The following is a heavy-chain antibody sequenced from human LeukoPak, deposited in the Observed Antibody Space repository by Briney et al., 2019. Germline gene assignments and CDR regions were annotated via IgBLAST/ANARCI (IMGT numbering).Heavy chain of an antibody. D-gene: IGHD5-24*01. CDR3: ARQEMATAPYFDY. Sequence: SETLSLTCTVSGGSVSRYFWSWIRQPPGKGLEWIGYIYLSGSTNYSPSLESRVAISIDTSKNQFSLKLNSVTAADTAVYYCARQEMATAPYFDYSGQGILVTVSS. J-gene: IGHJ4*02. V-gene: IGHV4-59*08. CDR1: GGSVSRYF. CDR2: IYLSGST.